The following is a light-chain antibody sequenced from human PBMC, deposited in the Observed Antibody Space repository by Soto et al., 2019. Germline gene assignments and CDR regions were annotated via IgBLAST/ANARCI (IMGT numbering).Light chain of an antibody. CDR2: AAS. CDR1: QGIRHD. CDR3: LQDYTYPRT. V-gene: IGKV1-6*01. J-gene: IGKJ4*01. Sequence: AIEMTQSPSSLSLSLGDIVTITCRASQGIRHDLGWYQQKPGKAPELLIYAASILQSGVPSRFSGSGSGTDFTLTITSLQPEDFAIYYCLQDYTYPRTFGGGTKVDI.